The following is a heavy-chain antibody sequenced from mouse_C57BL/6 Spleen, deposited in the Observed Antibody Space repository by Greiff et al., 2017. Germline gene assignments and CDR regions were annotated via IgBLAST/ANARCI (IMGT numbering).Heavy chain of an antibody. D-gene: IGHD2-5*01. V-gene: IGHV1-53*01. CDR2: INPSNGGT. CDR3: ARSQYSNYCYFAV. CDR1: GYTFTSYW. Sequence: QVQLQQSGTELVKPGASVKLSCKASGYTFTSYWMHWVKQRPGQGLEWIGNINPSNGGTNYNEKFKSKATMTVDKSSSTAYMQLSSLTSEDTAVYYCARSQYSNYCYFAVWGTGTTVTVSS. J-gene: IGHJ1*03.